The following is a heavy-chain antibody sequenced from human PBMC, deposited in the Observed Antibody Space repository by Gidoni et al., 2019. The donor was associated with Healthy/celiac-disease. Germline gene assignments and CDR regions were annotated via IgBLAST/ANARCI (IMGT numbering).Heavy chain of an antibody. CDR1: GFTFDDYA. J-gene: IGHJ4*02. V-gene: IGHV3-9*01. Sequence: EVQLVESGGGLVQPGRSLRLSCAASGFTFDDYAMHWVRQAPGKGLEWVSGISWNSGSIGYADSVKGRFNISRDNAKNYLYLQMNSLRAEDTALYYCAKDTGLWSSSWYGYFDYWGQGTLVTVSS. CDR3: AKDTGLWSSSWYGYFDY. CDR2: ISWNSGSI. D-gene: IGHD6-13*01.